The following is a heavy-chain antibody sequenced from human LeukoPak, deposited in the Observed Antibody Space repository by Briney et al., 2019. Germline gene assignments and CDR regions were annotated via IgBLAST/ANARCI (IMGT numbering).Heavy chain of an antibody. CDR1: GGSISSYY. V-gene: IGHV4-4*07. CDR3: ARDRGEYPYYFDY. D-gene: IGHD4-17*01. J-gene: IGHJ4*02. Sequence: SETLSLTCTVSGGSISSYYWSWIRQPAGKGLEWIGRIYPSGNTNYNPSLKSRVTTLVDKSKNQFSLKLSSVTAADTAVYYCARDRGEYPYYFDYWGQGTLVTVSS. CDR2: IYPSGNT.